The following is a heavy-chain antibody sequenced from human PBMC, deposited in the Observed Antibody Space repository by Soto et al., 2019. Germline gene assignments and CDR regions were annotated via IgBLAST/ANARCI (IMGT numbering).Heavy chain of an antibody. D-gene: IGHD2-15*01. CDR1: GGSISSYY. CDR3: ARRYGGTFDY. CDR2: IYYSGST. Sequence: QVQLQESGPGLVKPSETLSLTCTVSGGSISSYYWSWIRQPPGKGLEWIGSIYYSGSTNYNPSLKSRVTISVDTSKNQFSLKLSSVTAADTAVYYCARRYGGTFDYWGQGPLVTVSS. V-gene: IGHV4-59*08. J-gene: IGHJ4*02.